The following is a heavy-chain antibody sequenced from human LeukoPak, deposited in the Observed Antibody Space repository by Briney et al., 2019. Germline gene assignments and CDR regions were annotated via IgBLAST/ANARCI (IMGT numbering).Heavy chain of an antibody. Sequence: SETLSLTCAVYGGSFSAYYWSWIRQPPGKGLEWIGEINHSGSTNYNPSLKSRVTISVDTSKNQFSLKLSSVTAADTAVYYCARARFVVVVAATFDYWGQGTLVTVSS. J-gene: IGHJ4*02. V-gene: IGHV4-34*01. CDR2: INHSGST. CDR3: ARARFVVVVAATFDY. D-gene: IGHD2-15*01. CDR1: GGSFSAYY.